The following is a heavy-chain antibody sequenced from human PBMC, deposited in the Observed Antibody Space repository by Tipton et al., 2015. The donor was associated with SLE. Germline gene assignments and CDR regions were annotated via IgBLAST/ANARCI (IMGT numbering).Heavy chain of an antibody. CDR3: ARDGRVTSSGGDYYHYYYYMDV. J-gene: IGHJ6*03. CDR1: GGSMSDYF. D-gene: IGHD2-21*02. Sequence: TLSLTCTVSGGSMSDYFWSWIRHSPGKRLEWLAYIYSSGSAIYNPPLKNRVTISVDTSKNQFSLNVSSVTAADTAVYYCARDGRVTSSGGDYYHYYYYMDVWGKGTTVTVSS. CDR2: IYSSGSA. V-gene: IGHV4-59*01.